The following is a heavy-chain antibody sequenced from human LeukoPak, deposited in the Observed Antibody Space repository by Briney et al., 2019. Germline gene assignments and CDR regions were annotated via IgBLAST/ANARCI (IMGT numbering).Heavy chain of an antibody. Sequence: GGSLRLSYAASGFTFSNYAMHWVRQAPGKGLEWVSLISSGGTYEYYADSVKGRFTISRDNSKNTLYLQLNSLRAEDTAVYYCARDSTYYYDSGSSGPHYFDNWGQGTLVTVSS. V-gene: IGHV3-30*01. CDR3: ARDSTYYYDSGSSGPHYFDN. CDR2: ISSGGTYE. CDR1: GFTFSNYA. J-gene: IGHJ4*02. D-gene: IGHD3-10*01.